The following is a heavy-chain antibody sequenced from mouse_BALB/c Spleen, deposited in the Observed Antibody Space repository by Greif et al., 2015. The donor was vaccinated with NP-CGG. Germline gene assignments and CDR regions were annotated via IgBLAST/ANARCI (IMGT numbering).Heavy chain of an antibody. CDR1: GYTFTSYY. V-gene: IGHV1S56*01. CDR2: IYPGNVNT. D-gene: IGHD2-1*01. Sequence: QVQLQQSGPELVKPGASVRISCKASGYTFTSYYIHWVKQRPGQGLEWIGWIYPGNVNTKYNEKFKGKATLTADKSSSTAYMQLSSLTSEDSAVYFCARGKGNYEGYAMDYWGQGTSVTVSS. CDR3: ARGKGNYEGYAMDY. J-gene: IGHJ4*01.